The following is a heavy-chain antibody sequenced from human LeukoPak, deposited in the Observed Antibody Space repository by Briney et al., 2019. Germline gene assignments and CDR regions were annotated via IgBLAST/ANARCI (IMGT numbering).Heavy chain of an antibody. J-gene: IGHJ4*02. CDR3: AKDLRGYSYGYFTDY. CDR1: GFTFSSYG. Sequence: PGGSLRLSCAASGFTFSSYGMHWVRQAPGKGLEWVAFIRYDGSKKYCADSVKGRFTISRDNSKNTLYLQMNSLRAEDTAVYYCAKDLRGYSYGYFTDYWGQGTLVTVSS. CDR2: IRYDGSKK. D-gene: IGHD5-18*01. V-gene: IGHV3-30*02.